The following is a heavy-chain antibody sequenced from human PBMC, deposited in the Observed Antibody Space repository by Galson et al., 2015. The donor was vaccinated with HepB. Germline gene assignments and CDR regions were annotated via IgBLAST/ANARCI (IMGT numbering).Heavy chain of an antibody. D-gene: IGHD3-3*01. J-gene: IGHJ5*02. CDR1: GFTFSSNA. Sequence: SLRLSCAASGFTFSSNAMSWVRQAPGKGLEWVSAISGGGTTTYYPDSVKGRFTISRDNSENTVSLQMNSLRAEDTAVYFCATSQFLEWFTLTSWGQGTLVTVSS. V-gene: IGHV3-23*01. CDR2: ISGGGTTT. CDR3: ATSQFLEWFTLTS.